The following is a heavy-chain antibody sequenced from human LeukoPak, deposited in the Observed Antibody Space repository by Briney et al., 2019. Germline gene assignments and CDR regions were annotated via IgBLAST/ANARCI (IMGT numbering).Heavy chain of an antibody. Sequence: PGGSLRLSCAAPGFTFTNYDMHWVRRAAGKGLEWVSAIGTAGETYYAVSVKGRFTISRDNAQNSLYLQMNGLRAEDTAVYYCARSPSWVLYFDYWGQGSLVTVSS. J-gene: IGHJ4*02. CDR1: GFTFTNYD. D-gene: IGHD1-26*01. V-gene: IGHV3-13*01. CDR2: IGTAGET. CDR3: ARSPSWVLYFDY.